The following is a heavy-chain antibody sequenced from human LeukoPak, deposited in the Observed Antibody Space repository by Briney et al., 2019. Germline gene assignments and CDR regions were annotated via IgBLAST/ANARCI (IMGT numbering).Heavy chain of an antibody. Sequence: SQTLSLTCTVSGGSINSGDNYWSWIRQPPGKGLEWIGFIYYRGTTYYSPSLKSRLTISVDTSKNQFSLKLSSVTAADTAVYYCARHLGDGYNLGLDYWGQGTLVTVSS. CDR2: IYYRGTT. J-gene: IGHJ4*02. CDR1: GGSINSGDNY. V-gene: IGHV4-30-4*01. D-gene: IGHD5-24*01. CDR3: ARHLGDGYNLGLDY.